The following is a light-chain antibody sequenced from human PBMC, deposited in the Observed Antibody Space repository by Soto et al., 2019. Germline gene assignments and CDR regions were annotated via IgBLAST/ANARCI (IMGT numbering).Light chain of an antibody. CDR2: AAS. J-gene: IGKJ3*01. CDR3: QQASSFPFT. V-gene: IGKV1-12*01. Sequence: DIQMTQSPSSVSASVGDRVTITCRASQRISNWVAWYQQKPGKAPNLLIYAASTLQSGAPSRFSGSGSGTDFILTISSLQPEDSATYYCQQASSFPFTFGPETKVDV. CDR1: QRISNW.